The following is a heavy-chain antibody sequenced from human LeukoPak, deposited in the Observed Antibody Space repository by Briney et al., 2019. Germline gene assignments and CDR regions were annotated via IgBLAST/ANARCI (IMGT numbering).Heavy chain of an antibody. CDR3: ARSSSSYSPFDY. CDR2: INPNSGGT. D-gene: IGHD2-2*01. J-gene: IGHJ4*02. V-gene: IGHV1-2*02. Sequence: ASVKVSCKASGYTFTSYYIHWVRQAPGQGLEWMGWINPNSGGTNYAQKFQGRVTMTRGTSISTAYMELSRLRSDDTAVYFCARSSSSYSPFDYWGQGTLVTVSS. CDR1: GYTFTSYY.